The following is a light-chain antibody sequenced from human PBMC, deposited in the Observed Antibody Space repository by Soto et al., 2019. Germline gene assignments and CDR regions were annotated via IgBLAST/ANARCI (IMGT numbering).Light chain of an antibody. Sequence: EIVMTQSPATLSVSPGERATLSCRASQSISSNLAGYQQKLGKAPSLPTYVASTRTTGIKARFSGSESGKELTLTIRILRSEAFAGYYCQQYNNWPPWTFGQGTK. CDR1: QSISSN. CDR3: QQYNNWPPWT. V-gene: IGKV3-15*01. CDR2: VAS. J-gene: IGKJ1*01.